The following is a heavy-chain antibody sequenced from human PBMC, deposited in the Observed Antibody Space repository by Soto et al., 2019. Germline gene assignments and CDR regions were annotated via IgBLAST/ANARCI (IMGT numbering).Heavy chain of an antibody. V-gene: IGHV3-74*01. CDR3: ARGGNGGYVTTGDY. Sequence: EVQLVESGGGLVQPGGSLRLSCAASGFTFSSHWMHWVRQAPGKGLVWVSHINTDGSSTNYADSVKGRFTISRDNAKNTQYLQMNRLRAEDTAVYYCARGGNGGYVTTGDYWGQRTLVTVSS. CDR2: INTDGSST. D-gene: IGHD5-12*01. CDR1: GFTFSSHW. J-gene: IGHJ4*02.